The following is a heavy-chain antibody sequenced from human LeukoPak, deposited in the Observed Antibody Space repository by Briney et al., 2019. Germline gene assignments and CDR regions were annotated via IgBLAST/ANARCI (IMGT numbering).Heavy chain of an antibody. CDR3: ARGGSYSSSWYGVY. V-gene: IGHV1-69*13. CDR2: IIPIFGTA. CDR1: GGTFSSYA. J-gene: IGHJ4*02. Sequence: ASVKVSCKASGGTFSSYAISWVRQAPGQGLEWMGGIIPIFGTANYAQKFQGRVTITADESTSTAYMELSSLRSEDTAVYYCARGGSYSSSWYGVYWGQGTLVTVSS. D-gene: IGHD6-13*01.